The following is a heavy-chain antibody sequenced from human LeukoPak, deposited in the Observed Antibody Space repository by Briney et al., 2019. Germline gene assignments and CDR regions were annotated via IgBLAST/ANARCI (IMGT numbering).Heavy chain of an antibody. CDR1: GYTLTELS. Sequence: GASVKVSCKVSGYTLTELSMHWVRQAPGKGLEWMGGFDPEDGETIYAQKFQGRVTMTEDTSTDTAYMELSSLRSEDTAVCYCATAFYDSSGFDYWGQGTLVTVSS. V-gene: IGHV1-24*01. CDR2: FDPEDGET. D-gene: IGHD3-22*01. J-gene: IGHJ4*02. CDR3: ATAFYDSSGFDY.